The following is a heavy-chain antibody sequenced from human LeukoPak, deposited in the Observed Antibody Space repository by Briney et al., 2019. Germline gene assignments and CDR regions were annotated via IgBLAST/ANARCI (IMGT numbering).Heavy chain of an antibody. Sequence: GGSLRLSCAASGFTFSSYWMHWVRQAPGKGLVWVSRINSDGSSTSYADSVKGRFTISRDNAKNTLYLQMNSLRAEDTAVYCCARVHVWELPPAFDYWGQGTLVTVSS. CDR1: GFTFSSYW. CDR2: INSDGSST. CDR3: ARVHVWELPPAFDY. J-gene: IGHJ4*02. D-gene: IGHD1-26*01. V-gene: IGHV3-74*01.